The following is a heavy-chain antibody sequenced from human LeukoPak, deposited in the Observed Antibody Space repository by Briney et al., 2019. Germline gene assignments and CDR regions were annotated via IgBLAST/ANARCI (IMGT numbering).Heavy chain of an antibody. CDR1: GFTFSSYA. Sequence: PGGSLRLSCAASGFTFSSYAMSWVRQAPGKGLEWVSAISGSGGSTYYADSVKDRFTISRDNSKNMLYLQMNSLRAEDTAVYYCAKSNGVDRNGYNSDYFDYWGQGTLATVSS. D-gene: IGHD5-24*01. J-gene: IGHJ4*02. CDR2: ISGSGGST. CDR3: AKSNGVDRNGYNSDYFDY. V-gene: IGHV3-23*01.